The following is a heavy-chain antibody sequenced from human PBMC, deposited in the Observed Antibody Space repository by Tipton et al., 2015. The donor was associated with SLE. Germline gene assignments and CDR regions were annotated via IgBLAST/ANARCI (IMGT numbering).Heavy chain of an antibody. CDR3: AKECGCSSSWGGYYYYCMDG. CDR2: ISGSGVGT. Sequence: SLRLSCAASGFTFSSYAMRWVRQAPGKGLEWVSAISGSGVGTYYADSVKGRFTISRDNSKNTLYLQMNSLRAEDTAVYYCAKECGCSSSWGGYYYYCMDGWGQGATVTVTS. D-gene: IGHD6-13*01. V-gene: IGHV3-23*01. CDR1: GFTFSSYA. J-gene: IGHJ6*02.